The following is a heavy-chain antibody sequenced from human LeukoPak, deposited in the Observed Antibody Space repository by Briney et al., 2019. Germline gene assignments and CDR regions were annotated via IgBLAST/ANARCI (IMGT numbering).Heavy chain of an antibody. CDR1: GFTFSSYA. Sequence: PGGSLRLSCAASGFTFSSYAMSWVRQAPGKGLEWVSAISGSGGSTYYADSVKGRFTISRDNSKNTLYLQMNSLRAEDTAVYYCARDIQTVTTAFSFDYWGQGTLVTVSS. CDR3: ARDIQTVTTAFSFDY. J-gene: IGHJ4*02. D-gene: IGHD4-17*01. V-gene: IGHV3-23*01. CDR2: ISGSGGST.